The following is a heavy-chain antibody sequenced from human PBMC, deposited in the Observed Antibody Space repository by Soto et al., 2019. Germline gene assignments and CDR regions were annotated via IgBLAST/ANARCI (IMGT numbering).Heavy chain of an antibody. D-gene: IGHD3-16*01. CDR3: ARNPIGGPSWFDP. CDR1: GYTFTSYA. V-gene: IGHV1-3*01. Sequence: ASVKVSCKACGYTFTSYAIHCVRQAPGQRLEWMGWINADNGYIKYSQKFQGRVTITRDTSATIAYMELISLTSEDTAVYYCARNPIGGPSWFDPWGQGTLVTVSS. CDR2: INADNGYI. J-gene: IGHJ5*02.